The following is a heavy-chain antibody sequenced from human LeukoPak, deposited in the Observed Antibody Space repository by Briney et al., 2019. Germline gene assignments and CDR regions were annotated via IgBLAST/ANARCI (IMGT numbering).Heavy chain of an antibody. V-gene: IGHV3-30*01. CDR1: GFTFSSYA. J-gene: IGHJ4*02. CDR2: ISYDGSNK. Sequence: TGGSLRLSCAASGFTFSSYAMHWVRQAPGKGLEWVAVISYDGSNKYYADSVKGRFTISRDNSKNTLYLQMNSLRAEDTAVYYCARGLLGYCSSTSCWGYEYYFDYWGQGTLVTVSS. D-gene: IGHD2-2*01. CDR3: ARGLLGYCSSTSCWGYEYYFDY.